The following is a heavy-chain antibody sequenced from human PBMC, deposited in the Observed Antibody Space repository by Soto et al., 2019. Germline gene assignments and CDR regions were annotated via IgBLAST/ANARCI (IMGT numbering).Heavy chain of an antibody. CDR1: GFTFSSYS. Sequence: GGSLRLSCAASGFTFSSYSMNWVRQAPGKGLEWVSSISSSSSYIYYADSVKGRFTISRDNAKNSLYLQMNSLRAEDTAVYYCARGHGSGPAVAGSEDYYYYGMDVWGQGTTVTVSS. CDR3: ARGHGSGPAVAGSEDYYYYGMDV. V-gene: IGHV3-21*01. J-gene: IGHJ6*02. D-gene: IGHD6-19*01. CDR2: ISSSSSYI.